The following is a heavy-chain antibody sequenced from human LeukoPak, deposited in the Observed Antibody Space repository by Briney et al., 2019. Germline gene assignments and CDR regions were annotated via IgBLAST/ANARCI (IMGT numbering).Heavy chain of an antibody. Sequence: SETLSLTCAVYGGSSSGYYWSWIRQPPGKGLEWIGSIYYGGSTYYNPSLKSRVTISVDTSKNQFSLKLSSVTAADTAVYYCARRTMAIYFDYWGQGTLVTVSS. CDR3: ARRTMAIYFDY. CDR2: IYYGGST. J-gene: IGHJ4*02. CDR1: GGSSSGYY. V-gene: IGHV4-34*01. D-gene: IGHD5-24*01.